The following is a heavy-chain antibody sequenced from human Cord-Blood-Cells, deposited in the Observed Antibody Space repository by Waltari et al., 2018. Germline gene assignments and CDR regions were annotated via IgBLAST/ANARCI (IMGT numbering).Heavy chain of an antibody. J-gene: IGHJ5*02. CDR1: GGSFSGYY. CDR2: INHRGDT. D-gene: IGHD3-22*01. CDR3: ARHAALPDYGSSGYSWVDP. Sequence: QVQLQQWGAGLLKPSETLSLTCAVYGGSFSGYYWSWIRKPPGKGLEWIGEINHRGDTNFTPSLKSGVTSAVDTSKNEFSLRLSYVTAADTAVYYCARHAALPDYGSSGYSWVDPWGQGTLVTVAS. V-gene: IGHV4-34*01.